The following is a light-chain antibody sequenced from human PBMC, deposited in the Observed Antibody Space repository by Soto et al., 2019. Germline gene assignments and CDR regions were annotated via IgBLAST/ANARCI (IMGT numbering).Light chain of an antibody. CDR3: QPYGASRT. V-gene: IGKV3-20*01. J-gene: IGKJ1*01. Sequence: EIVLTQSPGTLSLSPGERATLSCRASQSVSSSYLAWYQQKPGQAPRLLMYGASNRATGIPDRFSGSGSGTDFTLITSRLEPEDVAVYYCQPYGASRTFGQGTKVDIK. CDR2: GAS. CDR1: QSVSSSY.